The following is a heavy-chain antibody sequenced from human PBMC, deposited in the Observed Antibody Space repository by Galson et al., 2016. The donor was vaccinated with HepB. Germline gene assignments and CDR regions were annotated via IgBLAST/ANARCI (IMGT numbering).Heavy chain of an antibody. CDR2: TDLKSGFT. Sequence: SVKVSCKASGYPFTTYAINWVRQAPGQGLEWLGWTDLKSGFTGNAQKFQGRVTITSDTSISTAYMELSGLRTEDTAVYYCARAGTIGDGMDVWGQGTTVTVSS. J-gene: IGHJ6*02. V-gene: IGHV1-8*01. CDR3: ARAGTIGDGMDV. D-gene: IGHD3-16*01. CDR1: GYPFTTYA.